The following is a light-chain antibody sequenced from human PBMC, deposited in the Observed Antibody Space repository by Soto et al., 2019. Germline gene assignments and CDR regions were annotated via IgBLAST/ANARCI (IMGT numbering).Light chain of an antibody. CDR2: GAS. CDR1: QSVTNSF. V-gene: IGKV3-20*01. CDR3: QHFGGTTFT. Sequence: ENVLTQSPGTLSLSPWERATLSCRATQSVTNSFFAWYQQRPGQTPSLLIYGASTRATGIPDRFSGSGSGTHFTLTISRLEPGDFAVYYCQHFGGTTFTFGQGTRLEIK. J-gene: IGKJ5*01.